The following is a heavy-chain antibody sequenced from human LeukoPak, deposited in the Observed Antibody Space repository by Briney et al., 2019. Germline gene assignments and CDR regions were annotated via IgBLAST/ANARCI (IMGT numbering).Heavy chain of an antibody. J-gene: IGHJ5*02. Sequence: SETLSLTCTVSGGSISSSSYYWGWIRQPPGKGLEWIGSIYYSGSTYYNPSLKSRVTISVDTSKNQFSLKLSSVTAADTAVYYGARHGVDIFTGYALYNWFDPWGEGTLVTVSS. D-gene: IGHD3-9*01. CDR3: ARHGVDIFTGYALYNWFDP. V-gene: IGHV4-39*01. CDR2: IYYSGST. CDR1: GGSISSSSYY.